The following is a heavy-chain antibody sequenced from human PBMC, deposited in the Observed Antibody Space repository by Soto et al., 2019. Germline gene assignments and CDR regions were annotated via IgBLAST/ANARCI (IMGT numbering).Heavy chain of an antibody. D-gene: IGHD1-26*01. CDR3: ARGGSLYWYFDL. Sequence: ASVKVSCKASGYTFTNYAMHWVRQAPGQRLEWMGWINAGNGNTKYSQKFQGRVTTTRDTSASTAYMELSSLRSEDTAVYYCARGGSLYWYFDLWGRGTLVTVSS. J-gene: IGHJ2*01. CDR2: INAGNGNT. CDR1: GYTFTNYA. V-gene: IGHV1-3*01.